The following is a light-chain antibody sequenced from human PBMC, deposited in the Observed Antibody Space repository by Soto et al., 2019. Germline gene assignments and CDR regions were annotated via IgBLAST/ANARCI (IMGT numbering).Light chain of an antibody. J-gene: IGLJ3*02. CDR3: AAWDDNLRGPV. CDR1: SSNIGGNF. V-gene: IGLV1-47*01. Sequence: QSVLTQPPSASGTPGQRVAISCSGSSSNIGGNFVYWYQQLPGTAPKLLIFRNNQRPSGVPDRFSGSKSGSSASLAISGLRSEDEADYYCAAWDDNLRGPVFGGGTQLTVL. CDR2: RNN.